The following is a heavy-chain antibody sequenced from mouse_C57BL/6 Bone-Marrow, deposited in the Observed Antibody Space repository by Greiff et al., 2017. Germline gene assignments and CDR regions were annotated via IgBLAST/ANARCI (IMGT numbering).Heavy chain of an antibody. D-gene: IGHD2-14*01. CDR1: GYTFTSYW. CDR2: IYPGSGST. V-gene: IGHV1-55*01. CDR3: ARCGTTQVRRDYAMDY. Sequence: QVQLQQPGAELVKPGASVKMSCKASGYTFTSYWITWVKQRPGQGLEWIGDIYPGSGSTNYNEKFKSKATMTVDTSSSTAYMQLSSLTSEDSAVYYCARCGTTQVRRDYAMDYWGQGTSVTVSS. J-gene: IGHJ4*01.